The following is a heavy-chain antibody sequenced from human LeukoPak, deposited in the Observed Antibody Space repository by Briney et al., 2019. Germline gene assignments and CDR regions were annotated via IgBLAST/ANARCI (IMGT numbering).Heavy chain of an antibody. CDR2: ISYDGSNK. V-gene: IGHV3-30*03. Sequence: GRSLRLSCAASGFTFSSYGMHWVRQAPGKGLEWVAVISYDGSNKYYADSVKGRFTISRDNSKNTLYLQMNSLRAEDTAVYYCARDLHCGGDCYAFDYWGQGTLVTVSS. CDR3: ARDLHCGGDCYAFDY. J-gene: IGHJ4*02. D-gene: IGHD2-21*02. CDR1: GFTFSSYG.